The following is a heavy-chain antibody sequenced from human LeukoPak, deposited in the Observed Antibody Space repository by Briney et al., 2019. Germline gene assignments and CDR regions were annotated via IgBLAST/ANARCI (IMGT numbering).Heavy chain of an antibody. CDR3: ARGGFYGSGSLFDS. J-gene: IGHJ4*02. CDR1: GDSISSYY. Sequence: KTSETLSLTCTVSGDSISSYYWSWIRQHPGKGLEWIGYIYYSGYTFYSPSLKNRFFISLDTSKNQFSLKFNSVTAADTAVYYCARGGFYGSGSLFDSWGQGTLVTVSS. CDR2: IYYSGYT. V-gene: IGHV4-59*06. D-gene: IGHD3-10*01.